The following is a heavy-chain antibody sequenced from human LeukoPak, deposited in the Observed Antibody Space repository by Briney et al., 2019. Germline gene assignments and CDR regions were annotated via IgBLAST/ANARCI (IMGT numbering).Heavy chain of an antibody. CDR1: GFTFSGYT. J-gene: IGHJ3*02. D-gene: IGHD3-3*01. Sequence: GGSLRLSCAASGFTFSGYTMNWVRQAPGKGLVWISHINSRRTTINYADSVKGRFTISRDNAKNTLYLQMNSLRADDTAMYYCARDRNTIFGLAYDGDAFDIWGQGTMVTVSS. V-gene: IGHV3-48*01. CDR3: ARDRNTIFGLAYDGDAFDI. CDR2: INSRRTTI.